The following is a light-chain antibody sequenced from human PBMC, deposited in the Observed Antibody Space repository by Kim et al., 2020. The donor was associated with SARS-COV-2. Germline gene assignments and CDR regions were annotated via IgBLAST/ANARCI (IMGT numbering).Light chain of an antibody. CDR2: DAS. CDR1: QSISSS. CDR3: QQRNNWPPKVT. V-gene: IGKV3-11*01. J-gene: IGKJ4*01. Sequence: EVVLTQSPATLSLSPGAGATLPCRASQSISSSLAWYQQRPGQPPRLLIFDASIRASGIPARFSGSGSGTDFTLTISGLEPEDFAVYYCQQRNNWPPKVTFGGGTKVDIK.